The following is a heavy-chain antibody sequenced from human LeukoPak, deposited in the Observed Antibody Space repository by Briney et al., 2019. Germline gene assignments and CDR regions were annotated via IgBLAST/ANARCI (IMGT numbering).Heavy chain of an antibody. D-gene: IGHD3-16*01. CDR2: IYYSGST. Sequence: SETLSLTCTVSGGSISSSNYSWGWIRQPPGKGLEWIGSIYYSGSTYYSPSLKSRVTMPVDTSKNQFSLKLSSVTAADTAVYYCARGDYYDGGGRNWFDPWGQGTLVTVSS. J-gene: IGHJ5*02. V-gene: IGHV4-39*01. CDR3: ARGDYYDGGGRNWFDP. CDR1: GGSISSSNYS.